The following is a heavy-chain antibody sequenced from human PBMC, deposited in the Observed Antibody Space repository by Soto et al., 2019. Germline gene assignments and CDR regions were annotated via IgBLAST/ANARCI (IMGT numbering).Heavy chain of an antibody. CDR1: GGSISSGDYY. Sequence: PSETLSLTCTVSGGSISSGDYYWSWIRQPPGKGLEWIGYIYYSGSTYYNPSLKSRVTISVDTSKNQFSLKLSSVTAADTAVYYWARDTLAVADSYYYYYGMDVWGQGTTVTVSS. D-gene: IGHD6-19*01. CDR2: IYYSGST. V-gene: IGHV4-30-4*01. CDR3: ARDTLAVADSYYYYYGMDV. J-gene: IGHJ6*02.